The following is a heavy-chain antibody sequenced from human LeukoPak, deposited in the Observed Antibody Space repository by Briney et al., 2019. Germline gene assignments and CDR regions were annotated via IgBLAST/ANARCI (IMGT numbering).Heavy chain of an antibody. CDR3: ALAAAGTRWFGP. CDR2: IYYSGST. J-gene: IGHJ5*02. Sequence: SETLSLTCTVSGGSISSYYWSWIRQPPGKGLEWIGYIYYSGSTNYNPSLKSRVTISVDTSKNQFSLKLSSVTAADTAVYYCALAAAGTRWFGPWGQGTLVTVSS. CDR1: GGSISSYY. V-gene: IGHV4-59*01. D-gene: IGHD6-13*01.